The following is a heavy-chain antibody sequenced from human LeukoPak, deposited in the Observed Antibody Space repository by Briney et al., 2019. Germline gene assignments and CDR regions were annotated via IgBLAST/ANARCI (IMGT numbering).Heavy chain of an antibody. J-gene: IGHJ4*02. CDR1: GFTFSSYS. Sequence: GGSLRLSCAASGFTFSSYSMNWVRQAPGEGLEWVSSISSSSSYIYYADSVKGRFTISRDNAKNSLYLQMNSLRAEDTAVYYCARPTTVMDFDYWGQGTLVTVSS. V-gene: IGHV3-21*01. CDR2: ISSSSSYI. CDR3: ARPTTVMDFDY. D-gene: IGHD4-17*01.